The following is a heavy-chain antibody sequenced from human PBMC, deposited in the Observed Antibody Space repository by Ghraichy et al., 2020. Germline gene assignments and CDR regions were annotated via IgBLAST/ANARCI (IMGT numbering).Heavy chain of an antibody. CDR2: IKHDGSEK. CDR3: ARAVASSWYERYSYYYMDV. Sequence: GESLNISCAASGFTFSSYWMSWVRQAPGKGLEWVANIKHDGSEKYYVDSVKGRFTISRDNAKNSLYLQMNSLRAEDTAVYYCARAVASSWYERYSYYYMDVWGKGTTVTVSS. J-gene: IGHJ6*03. D-gene: IGHD6-13*01. V-gene: IGHV3-7*01. CDR1: GFTFSSYW.